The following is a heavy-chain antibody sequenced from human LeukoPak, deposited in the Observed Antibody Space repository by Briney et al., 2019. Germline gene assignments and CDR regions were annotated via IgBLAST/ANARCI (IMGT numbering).Heavy chain of an antibody. CDR2: ISYDGSNK. V-gene: IGHV3-30-3*01. J-gene: IGHJ4*02. CDR3: ARGDSIAAAGTMFDY. Sequence: GRSLRLSCAASGFTFSGYAMHWVRQAPGKGLEWVAVISYDGSNKYYADSVKGRFTISRDNSKNTLYLQMNSLRAEDTAVYYCARGDSIAAAGTMFDYWGQGTLVTVSS. D-gene: IGHD6-13*01. CDR1: GFTFSGYA.